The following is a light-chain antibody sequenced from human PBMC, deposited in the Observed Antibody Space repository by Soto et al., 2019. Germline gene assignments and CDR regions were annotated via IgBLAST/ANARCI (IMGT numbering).Light chain of an antibody. CDR3: QTWGTGIRV. Sequence: QPVLTQSPSASASLGASVKLTCTLSSGHSSFAIAWHQQQPEKGPRYLMKLNSDGCHSKGDGIPDRFSGSRSGAERYLTISSLQSEDEADYYCQTWGTGIRVFGGGTKLTVL. CDR2: LNSDGCH. V-gene: IGLV4-69*01. J-gene: IGLJ2*01. CDR1: SGHSSFA.